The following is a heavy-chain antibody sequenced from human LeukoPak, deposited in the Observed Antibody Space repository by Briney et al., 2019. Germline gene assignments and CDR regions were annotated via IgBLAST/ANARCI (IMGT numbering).Heavy chain of an antibody. V-gene: IGHV4-30-2*01. J-gene: IGHJ5*02. CDR2: IYHSGST. CDR3: ARVSPYYYDSSGYPNWFDP. Sequence: PSETLSLTCAVSGGSISSGGYSWSWIRQPPGKGLEWIGYIYHSGSTYYNPSLKSRVTISVDRSKNQFSLKLSSVTAADTAVYYCARVSPYYYDSSGYPNWFDPWGQGTLVTVSS. D-gene: IGHD3-22*01. CDR1: GGSISSGGYS.